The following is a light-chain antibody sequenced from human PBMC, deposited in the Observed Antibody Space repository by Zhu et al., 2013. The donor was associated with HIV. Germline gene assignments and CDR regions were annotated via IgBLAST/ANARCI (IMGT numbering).Light chain of an antibody. CDR3: HQYNNFMCS. CDR2: GAS. J-gene: IGKJ2*04. Sequence: EIVMTQSPATLSVSPGEGVTLSCRASQSVGSNLAWYQQKPGQAPRLLIYGASTRATDIPARFSGSGSGTEFTLTISSLQSEDFAIYYCHQYNNFMCSFGQGTKLEI. CDR1: QSVGSN. V-gene: IGKV3-15*01.